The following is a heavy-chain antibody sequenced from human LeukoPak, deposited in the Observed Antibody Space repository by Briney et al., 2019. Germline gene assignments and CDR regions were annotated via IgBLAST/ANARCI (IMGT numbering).Heavy chain of an antibody. CDR3: ARLSSSWYFAGL. CDR2: INHSGST. Sequence: SETLSLTCAVYGGSFGGYYWSWIRQPPGKGLEWIGEINHSGSTNYNPSLKSRVTISVDTSKNQFSLKLSSVTAADTAVYYCARLSSSWYFAGLWGQGTLVTVSS. CDR1: GGSFGGYY. V-gene: IGHV4-34*01. D-gene: IGHD6-13*01. J-gene: IGHJ4*02.